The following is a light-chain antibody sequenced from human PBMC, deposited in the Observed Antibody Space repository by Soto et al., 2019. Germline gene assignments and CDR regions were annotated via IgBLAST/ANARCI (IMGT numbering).Light chain of an antibody. Sequence: QSVLTQPASVSGSPGQSITISCTGTSSDVGGYNYVSWYQQHPGKAPKLMIYDVSNRPSGVSSRFSGSKSGNTASLPISGLQAEDEADYYCSSYTSSSTLGVFGTGTKLTVL. CDR3: SSYTSSSTLGV. J-gene: IGLJ1*01. V-gene: IGLV2-14*01. CDR1: SSDVGGYNY. CDR2: DVS.